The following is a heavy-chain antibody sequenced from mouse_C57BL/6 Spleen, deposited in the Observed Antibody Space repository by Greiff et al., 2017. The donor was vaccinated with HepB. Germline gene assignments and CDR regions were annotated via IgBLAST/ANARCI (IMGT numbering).Heavy chain of an antibody. CDR3: ARQDIPSSGYWFAY. Sequence: QVQLQQPGAELVKPGASVKMSCKASGYTFTSYWITWVKQRPGQGLEWIGDIYPGSGSTNYNEKFKSKATLTVDTSSSTAYMQLSSLTSEDSAVYYCARQDIPSSGYWFAYWGQVTLVTVSA. CDR1: GYTFTSYW. V-gene: IGHV1-55*01. CDR2: IYPGSGST. D-gene: IGHD3-2*02. J-gene: IGHJ3*01.